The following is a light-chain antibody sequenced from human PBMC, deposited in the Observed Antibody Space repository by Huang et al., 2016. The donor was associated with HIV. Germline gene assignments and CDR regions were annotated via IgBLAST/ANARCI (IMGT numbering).Light chain of an antibody. CDR1: QSVRSGS. CDR3: QQYGDSPLT. V-gene: IGKV3-20*01. CDR2: GAS. Sequence: EIVLTQSPGTLSLSPGERATLFCRASQSVRSGSLAWYQQKPGHSPRLLIYGASDRAAGIPDRFSGSGSETDFTLTIRRLEPEDFALYYCQQYGDSPLTFGGGTKVEVK. J-gene: IGKJ4*01.